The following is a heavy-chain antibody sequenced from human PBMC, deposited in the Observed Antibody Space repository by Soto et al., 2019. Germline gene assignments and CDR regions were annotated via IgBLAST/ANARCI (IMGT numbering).Heavy chain of an antibody. D-gene: IGHD3-3*01. V-gene: IGHV4-39*01. CDR2: IYYSGST. CDR1: GGSISSSSYY. J-gene: IGHJ4*02. CDR3: ARHRGTYYDFWSGYYTDY. Sequence: SETLSLTCTVSGGSISSSSYYWGGIRQPPGKGLEWIGSIYYSGSTYYNPSLKSRVTISVDTSKNQFSLKLSSVTAADTAVYYCARHRGTYYDFWSGYYTDYWGQGTLVTVSS.